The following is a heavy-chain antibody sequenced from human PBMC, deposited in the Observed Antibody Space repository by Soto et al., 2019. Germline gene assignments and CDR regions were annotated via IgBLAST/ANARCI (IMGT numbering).Heavy chain of an antibody. V-gene: IGHV3-30*18. J-gene: IGHJ4*02. CDR3: AKDGLAWVATYFDY. CDR2: ISYDGSNK. D-gene: IGHD5-12*01. CDR1: GFTFSSYG. Sequence: GGSLRLSCAASGFTFSSYGMHWVRQAPGKGLEWVAVISYDGSNKYYADSVKGRFTISRDNSKNTLYLQMNSLRAEDTAVYYCAKDGLAWVATYFDYWGQGTLVTVSS.